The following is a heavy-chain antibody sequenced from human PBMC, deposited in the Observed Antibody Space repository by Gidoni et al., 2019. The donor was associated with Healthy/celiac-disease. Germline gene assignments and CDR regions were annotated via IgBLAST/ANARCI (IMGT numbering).Heavy chain of an antibody. J-gene: IGHJ4*02. V-gene: IGHV3-23*01. Sequence: EVQLLESGGGLVQPGGVLRLSCAAAGFTFSSYAMSWVRQAPGKGLEWVSAISGSGVSTYYADSVKGRFTISRDNSKNTLYLQMNSLRSEDTAVYYCAKDLTGGMIALFDYWGQGTLVTVSS. D-gene: IGHD7-27*01. CDR1: GFTFSSYA. CDR3: AKDLTGGMIALFDY. CDR2: ISGSGVST.